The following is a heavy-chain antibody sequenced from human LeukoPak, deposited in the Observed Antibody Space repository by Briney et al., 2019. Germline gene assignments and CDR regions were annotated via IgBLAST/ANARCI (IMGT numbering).Heavy chain of an antibody. CDR1: GFTFSSYG. CDR2: ISGSGGST. V-gene: IGHV3-23*01. D-gene: IGHD3-22*01. J-gene: IGHJ4*02. Sequence: GGSLRLSCAASGFTFSSYGMSWVRQAPGKGLEWVSAISGSGGSTYYADSVKGRFTISRDNSKNTLYLQMNSLRAEDTAVYYCAKGAVITMIVVVPFDYWGQGTLVTVSS. CDR3: AKGAVITMIVVVPFDY.